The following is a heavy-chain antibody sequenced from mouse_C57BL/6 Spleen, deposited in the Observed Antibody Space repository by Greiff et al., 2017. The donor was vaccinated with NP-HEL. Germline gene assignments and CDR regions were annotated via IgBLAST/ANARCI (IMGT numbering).Heavy chain of an antibody. Sequence: QVQLQQPGTELVKPGASVKLSCKASGYTFTSYWMHWVKQRPGQGLEWIGDINPSNGGTNYNEKFKSKATLTVDKSSSTAYMQLSSLTSEDSAVYYCARPYYGSSYRIGYAMDYWGQGTSVTVSS. CDR1: GYTFTSYW. J-gene: IGHJ4*01. CDR3: ARPYYGSSYRIGYAMDY. CDR2: INPSNGGT. D-gene: IGHD1-1*01. V-gene: IGHV1-53*01.